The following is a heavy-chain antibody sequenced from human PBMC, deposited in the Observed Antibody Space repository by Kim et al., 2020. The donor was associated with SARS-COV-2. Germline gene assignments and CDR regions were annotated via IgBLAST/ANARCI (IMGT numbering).Heavy chain of an antibody. J-gene: IGHJ5*02. D-gene: IGHD6-13*01. CDR1: GFTFSSYE. CDR3: ATLVYSGSWSVP. Sequence: GGSLRLSCAASGFTFSSYEINWVRQAPGKGLEWFSYISSSSDTIYYADSVKGRFTISRDNAKNSLFLQMNSLRAEDTAVYYCATLVYSGSWSVPWGQGTLVTFSS. V-gene: IGHV3-48*03. CDR2: ISSSSDTI.